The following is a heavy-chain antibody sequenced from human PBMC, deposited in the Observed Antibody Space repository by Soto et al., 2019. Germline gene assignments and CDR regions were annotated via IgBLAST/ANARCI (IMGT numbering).Heavy chain of an antibody. CDR1: GFTFSSYW. V-gene: IGHV3-7*01. CDR2: IKQDGSEK. Sequence: GGSLRLSCAASGFTFSSYWMSWVRQAPGKGLEWVANIKQDGSEKYYVDSVKGRFTISRDNAKNSLYLQMNSLRAEDTAVYYCARGKAYYDFWSGSKGYYYYYMDVWGKGTTVTVSS. CDR3: ARGKAYYDFWSGSKGYYYYYMDV. D-gene: IGHD3-3*01. J-gene: IGHJ6*03.